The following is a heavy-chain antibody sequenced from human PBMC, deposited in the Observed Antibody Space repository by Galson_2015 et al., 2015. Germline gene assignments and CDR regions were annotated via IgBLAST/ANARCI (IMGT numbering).Heavy chain of an antibody. V-gene: IGHV3-23*01. CDR3: AKALGEAAHSSFDY. CDR2: IGGSTGST. Sequence: SLRLSCAVSGFTFSTYAMNWVRQAPGKGLEWVSVIGGSTGSTYYADSVKGRFTISRDNSENTVHLQMNSLRAEDTAVYFCAKALGEAAHSSFDYWGQGTLVTVSS. CDR1: GFTFSTYA. D-gene: IGHD3-16*01. J-gene: IGHJ4*02.